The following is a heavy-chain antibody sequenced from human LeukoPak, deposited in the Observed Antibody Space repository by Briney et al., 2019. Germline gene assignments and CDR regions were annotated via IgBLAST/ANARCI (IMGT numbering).Heavy chain of an antibody. D-gene: IGHD3-3*01. Sequence: GGSLRLSCAASGFTFSSYSMNWVRQAPGKGLEWVSSISSSSSYIYYADSVKGRFTISRDNAKNSLYLQMNSLRAEDTAVYYCARDAAEYGVAGFDYWGQGTLVTVSS. J-gene: IGHJ4*02. CDR1: GFTFSSYS. CDR2: ISSSSSYI. CDR3: ARDAAEYGVAGFDY. V-gene: IGHV3-21*01.